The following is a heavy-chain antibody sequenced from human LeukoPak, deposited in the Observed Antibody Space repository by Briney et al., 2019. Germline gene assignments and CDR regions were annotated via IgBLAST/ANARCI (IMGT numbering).Heavy chain of an antibody. V-gene: IGHV3-30*03. Sequence: SLRLSCIASGLTFNKYGMHWVRQAPGKGLEWVAVISYDGSNKYYADSVKGRFTISRDNSKNTLYLQMNSLRAEDTAVYYCARDHTMVRGVNDYWGQGTLVTVSS. D-gene: IGHD3-10*01. CDR2: ISYDGSNK. CDR1: GLTFNKYG. CDR3: ARDHTMVRGVNDY. J-gene: IGHJ4*02.